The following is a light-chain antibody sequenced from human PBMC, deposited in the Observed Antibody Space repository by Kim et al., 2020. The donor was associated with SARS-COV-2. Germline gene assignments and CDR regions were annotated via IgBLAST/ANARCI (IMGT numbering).Light chain of an antibody. V-gene: IGKV1-39*01. Sequence: ASIGDRVTITCRASQLISSYLNWYQQKPGTPPKLLIHAATNLQSGFPSRFSGSGFGTDFTLTISSLQPEDFTTYYCQQSFKAPWTFGQGTKVDIK. J-gene: IGKJ1*01. CDR3: QQSFKAPWT. CDR2: AAT. CDR1: QLISSY.